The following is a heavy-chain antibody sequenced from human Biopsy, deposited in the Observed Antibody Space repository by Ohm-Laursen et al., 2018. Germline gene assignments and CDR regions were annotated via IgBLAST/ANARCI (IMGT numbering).Heavy chain of an antibody. CDR1: GVSITAYY. Sequence: GTLSLTCTVSGVSITAYYWSWIRQPPGKGLECIGNIHHSGSTNYNPSLKSRLTISVDASKNQFSLKLSSVTAADTAVYYCARMDCSGGSCHYYSYGMDVWGQGTTVTVSS. J-gene: IGHJ6*02. CDR2: IHHSGST. V-gene: IGHV4-4*09. D-gene: IGHD2-15*01. CDR3: ARMDCSGGSCHYYSYGMDV.